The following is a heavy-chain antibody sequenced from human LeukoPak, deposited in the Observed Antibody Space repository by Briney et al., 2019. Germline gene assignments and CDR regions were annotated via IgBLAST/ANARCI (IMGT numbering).Heavy chain of an antibody. CDR3: ARDSGYDSSGYFNY. J-gene: IGHJ4*02. V-gene: IGHV3-53*01. D-gene: IGHD3-22*01. CDR1: GFTVSSNY. Sequence: GGSLRLSCAASGFTVSSNYMTWVRQAPGKGLECVSVIYSGGSTYYTDSVKGRFTISRDNSKNKLYLQMNSLRAEDTAVYYCARDSGYDSSGYFNYWGQGTLVTVSS. CDR2: IYSGGST.